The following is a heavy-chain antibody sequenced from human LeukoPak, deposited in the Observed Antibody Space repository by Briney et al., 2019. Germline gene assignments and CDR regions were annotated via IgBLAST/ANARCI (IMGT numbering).Heavy chain of an antibody. J-gene: IGHJ4*02. V-gene: IGHV5-51*01. D-gene: IGHD6-19*01. CDR2: IYPGDSDT. Sequence: GESLKISCKGSGYSFTSYWIGWVRQMPGKGLEWMGIIYPGDSDTRYSPSFQGQVTISADKSISTAYLQWCSLKASDTAMYYCARSIAVAGTNFDYWGQGTLVTVSS. CDR1: GYSFTSYW. CDR3: ARSIAVAGTNFDY.